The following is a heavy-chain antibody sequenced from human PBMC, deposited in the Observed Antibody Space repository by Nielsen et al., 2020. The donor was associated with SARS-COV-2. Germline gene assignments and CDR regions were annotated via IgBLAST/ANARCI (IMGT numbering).Heavy chain of an antibody. CDR1: GYSFTCYW. Sequence: KVSCKASGYSFTCYWIGLVRQMPGKGLEWMGIIYPGDSDTRYSPSFQGQVTISADRSTSTAYLQWGSLKASDTAMYYCARQGSYFDQWGQGTLVTVSS. CDR2: IYPGDSDT. CDR3: ARQGSYFDQ. V-gene: IGHV5-51*01. J-gene: IGHJ4*02.